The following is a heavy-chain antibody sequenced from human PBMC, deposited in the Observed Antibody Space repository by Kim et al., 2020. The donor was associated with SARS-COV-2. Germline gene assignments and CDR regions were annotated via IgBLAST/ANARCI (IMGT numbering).Heavy chain of an antibody. CDR1: GGSISSGGKF. D-gene: IGHD2-2*01. J-gene: IGHJ4*02. CDR2: ISYSGNS. CDR3: ARGQPLDY. Sequence: SETLSLTCSVSGGSISSGGKFWTWNRQHTAKGLEGSGYISYSGNSHYSPSRRSRVSISLQTSENQFSLELTSVTAADTALCDCARGQPLDYGVQGILVTV. V-gene: IGHV4-31*03.